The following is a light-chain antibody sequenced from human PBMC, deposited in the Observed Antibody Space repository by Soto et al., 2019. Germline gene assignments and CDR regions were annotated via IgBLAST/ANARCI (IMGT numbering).Light chain of an antibody. CDR2: DVS. J-gene: IGKJ1*01. V-gene: IGKV3-11*01. CDR3: PEPSHRPRT. CDR1: HIFAIRN. Sequence: SPGTVSLSPGERATLSCRASHIFAIRNLSWYQQKPGQAPRVLSYDVSNRVTGIPARFSGSGSGTDFSLNISSLEPEDFAGYYCPEPSHRPRTFGQRVKVDI.